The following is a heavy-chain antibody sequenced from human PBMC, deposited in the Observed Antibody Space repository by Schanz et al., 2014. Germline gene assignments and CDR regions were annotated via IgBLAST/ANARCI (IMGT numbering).Heavy chain of an antibody. CDR1: GRSISSYY. Sequence: QVQLQESGPGLVKPSETLSLTCSVSGRSISSYYWSWIRQPPGKGLEWIGHIYYSGSTNYNPSLKSRVTISADTSKNQLSLKLISVTAADTAVYYCARQGIGYQHGRYYYYMDVWGRGTTVTVSS. V-gene: IGHV4-59*01. J-gene: IGHJ6*03. D-gene: IGHD2-2*01. CDR3: ARQGIGYQHGRYYYYMDV. CDR2: IYYSGST.